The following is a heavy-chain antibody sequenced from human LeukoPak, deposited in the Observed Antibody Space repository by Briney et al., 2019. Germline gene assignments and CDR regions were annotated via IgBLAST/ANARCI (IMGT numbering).Heavy chain of an antibody. V-gene: IGHV1-2*02. D-gene: IGHD1/OR15-1a*01. CDR3: ARGVTGTLYYYYYMDV. CDR2: INPNSGGT. CDR1: GYTFTGYY. J-gene: IGHJ6*03. Sequence: ASVKVSCKASGYTFTGYYMHWVRQAPGQGLEWMGWINPNSGGTNYAQKFQGRVTMTRDTSISTAYMELSRLRSDDTAVYYCARGVTGTLYYYYYMDVWGQGTLVTVSS.